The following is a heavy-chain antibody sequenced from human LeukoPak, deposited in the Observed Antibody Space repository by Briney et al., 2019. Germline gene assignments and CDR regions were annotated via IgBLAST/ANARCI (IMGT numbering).Heavy chain of an antibody. CDR1: GFTFSSYS. V-gene: IGHV3-48*04. CDR2: ISSSSSTI. D-gene: IGHD3-9*01. Sequence: GGSLRLSCAASGFTFSSYSMNWVRQAPGKGLEWVSFISSSSSTIHYADSVKGRFTISRDNAKNSLYLQMNSLRAEDTAVYYCARHDILTGSSDAFDIWGQGTMVTVSS. J-gene: IGHJ3*02. CDR3: ARHDILTGSSDAFDI.